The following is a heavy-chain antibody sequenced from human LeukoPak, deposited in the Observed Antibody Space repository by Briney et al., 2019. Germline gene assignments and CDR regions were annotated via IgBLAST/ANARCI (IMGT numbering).Heavy chain of an antibody. Sequence: SETLSLTCIVSGGSISSHYWSWIRQPPGKGLEWIGFIYYSGSTNYNPSFQSRVTISVDTSKSQFSLKLRSVTAADTAVYYCARDETRSSGDYHYYRDVWGKGTTVTVSS. CDR3: ARDETRSSGDYHYYRDV. J-gene: IGHJ6*03. V-gene: IGHV4-59*11. CDR1: GGSISSHY. CDR2: IYYSGST. D-gene: IGHD6-6*01.